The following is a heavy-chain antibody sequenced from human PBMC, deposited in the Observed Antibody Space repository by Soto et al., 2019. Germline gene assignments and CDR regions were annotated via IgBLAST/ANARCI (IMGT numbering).Heavy chain of an antibody. CDR3: ARPLQYYFDTSAQSAWFDP. D-gene: IGHD3-22*01. CDR2: LIPIFSTP. Sequence: QVQLVQSGVEVKKPGSSVKVSCKISGGTFGSYAISWVGRAPGQGLDGMGGLIPIFSTPNYEQKFQGRVTIAADESTSTAYKELSMLRSEDTAVYYCARPLQYYFDTSAQSAWFDPWGQGTLVTVSS. V-gene: IGHV1-69*12. CDR1: GGTFGSYA. J-gene: IGHJ5*02.